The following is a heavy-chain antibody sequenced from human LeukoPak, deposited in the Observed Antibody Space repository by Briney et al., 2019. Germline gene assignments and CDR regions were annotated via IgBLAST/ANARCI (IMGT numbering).Heavy chain of an antibody. CDR3: ARGGQWLVGRLIGY. CDR2: INHSGST. J-gene: IGHJ4*02. D-gene: IGHD6-19*01. Sequence: PSETLSLTCAVYGGSFSGYYWSWIRQPPGKGLEWIGEINHSGSTNYNPSLKSRVTISVDTSKNQFSLKLSSVTAADTAVYYCARGGQWLVGRLIGYWGQGTLVTVSS. V-gene: IGHV4-34*01. CDR1: GGSFSGYY.